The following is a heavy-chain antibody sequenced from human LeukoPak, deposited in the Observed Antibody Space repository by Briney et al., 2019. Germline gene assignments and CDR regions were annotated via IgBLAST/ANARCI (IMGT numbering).Heavy chain of an antibody. V-gene: IGHV3-30*09. Sequence: GGSLRLSCAASGFTFSSYAMHWVRQPPGKGLEWLAVTSYDGSDKYYADSVRGRFAISRDNSKNTVYLQLNSPRPEDTATYYCTRGDYRNYKNYPFDSWGQGTLVTVSS. CDR3: TRGDYRNYKNYPFDS. J-gene: IGHJ4*02. D-gene: IGHD5-24*01. CDR2: TSYDGSDK. CDR1: GFTFSSYA.